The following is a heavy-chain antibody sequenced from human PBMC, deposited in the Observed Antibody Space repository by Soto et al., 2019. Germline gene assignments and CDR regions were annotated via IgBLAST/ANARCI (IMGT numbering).Heavy chain of an antibody. CDR3: ARESPNYGLYYYYGMDV. J-gene: IGHJ6*02. CDR1: GFTFDDYA. CDR2: ISWNSGSI. D-gene: IGHD4-17*01. V-gene: IGHV3-9*01. Sequence: GGSLRLSCAASGFTFDDYAMHWVRQAPGKGLEWVSGISWNSGSIGYADSVKGRFTISRDNAKNSLYLQMNSLRAEDTAVYYCARESPNYGLYYYYGMDVWGQGTTVTVSS.